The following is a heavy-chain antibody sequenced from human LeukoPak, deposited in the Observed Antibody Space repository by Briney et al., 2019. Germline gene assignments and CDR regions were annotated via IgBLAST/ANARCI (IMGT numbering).Heavy chain of an antibody. CDR1: GFTFNNYY. CDR3: ARGVGSGSRLRAGDY. CDR2: ISSGSSTI. V-gene: IGHV3-48*01. Sequence: GGSLRLSCAASGFTFNNYYMNWVRQAPGKGLEWVSYISSGSSTIYYADSVKGRFTISRDNAKNSLYLQMNSLRAEDTAVYYCARGVGSGSRLRAGDYWGQGTLVTVSS. J-gene: IGHJ4*02. D-gene: IGHD1-26*01.